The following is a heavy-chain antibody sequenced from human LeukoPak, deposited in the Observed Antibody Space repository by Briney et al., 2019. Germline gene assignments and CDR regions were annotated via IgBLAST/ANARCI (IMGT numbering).Heavy chain of an antibody. CDR1: GFTFSSYW. CDR2: IKQDGSEK. D-gene: IGHD1-26*01. V-gene: IGHV3-7*01. CDR3: AKGLSESIYDALDS. Sequence: GGSLRLSCAASGFTFSSYWMSWVRQAPGKGLEWVANIKQDGSEKYYVDSVKGRFTISRDNAKNSLYLQMNSLRAEDTAVYYCAKGLSESIYDALDSWGQGTLVTVSS. J-gene: IGHJ4*02.